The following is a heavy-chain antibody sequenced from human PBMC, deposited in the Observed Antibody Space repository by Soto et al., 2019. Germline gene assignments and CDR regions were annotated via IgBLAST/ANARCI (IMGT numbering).Heavy chain of an antibody. D-gene: IGHD4-17*01. Sequence: QVQLQQWGAGLLKPSETLSLTCAVYGGSFSGYYWSWIRQPPGKGLEWIGEINHSGSTNYNPSLNSRVTISVYTSKNQFSLKLSSVTAADTAVYYCARGPGATVTIDYGGQGTLVTVSS. CDR2: INHSGST. CDR1: GGSFSGYY. J-gene: IGHJ4*02. CDR3: ARGPGATVTIDY. V-gene: IGHV4-34*01.